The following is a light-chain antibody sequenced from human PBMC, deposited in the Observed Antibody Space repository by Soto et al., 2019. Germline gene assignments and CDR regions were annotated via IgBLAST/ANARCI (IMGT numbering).Light chain of an antibody. Sequence: QSALTQPASVSGSSGQSITISCTGASSDVGGYNYVSWYQQHPGKAPKLMIYEVSNRPSGVSNRFSGSKSGNTASLTISGLQAEDEAHYYCSSYTSSSTHWVFGGGTKLTV. CDR2: EVS. CDR3: SSYTSSSTHWV. CDR1: SSDVGGYNY. J-gene: IGLJ3*02. V-gene: IGLV2-14*01.